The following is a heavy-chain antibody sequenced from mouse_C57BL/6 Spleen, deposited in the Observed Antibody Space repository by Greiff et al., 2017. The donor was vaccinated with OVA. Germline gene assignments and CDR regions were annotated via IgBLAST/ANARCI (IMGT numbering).Heavy chain of an antibody. Sequence: DVMLVESGGGLVQPGGSLKLSCAASGFTFSDYYMYWVRQTPEKRLEWVAYISNGGGSTYYPDTVKGRFTISRDNAKNTLYLQMSRLKSEDTAMYYCARHASLRYFDVWGTGTTVTVSS. CDR3: ARHASLRYFDV. CDR1: GFTFSDYY. D-gene: IGHD6-1*01. V-gene: IGHV5-12*01. CDR2: ISNGGGST. J-gene: IGHJ1*03.